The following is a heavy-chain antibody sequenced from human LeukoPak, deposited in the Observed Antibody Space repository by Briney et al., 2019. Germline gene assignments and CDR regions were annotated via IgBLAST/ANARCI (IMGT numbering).Heavy chain of an antibody. V-gene: IGHV4-59*08. J-gene: IGHJ3*02. CDR3: ARHVTISGPYDASDI. Sequence: KPSETLSLTCTVSGDSISSYYWSWIRQPPGKGLERIGYIYYSGGTDYNPSLKSRVTISVDTSKNQFSLKLRSVTAADTAVYYCARHVTISGPYDASDIWGQGTMVTVSP. CDR2: IYYSGGT. CDR1: GDSISSYY. D-gene: IGHD5-24*01.